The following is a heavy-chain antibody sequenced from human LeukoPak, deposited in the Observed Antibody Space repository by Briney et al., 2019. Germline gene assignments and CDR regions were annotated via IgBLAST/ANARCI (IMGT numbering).Heavy chain of an antibody. Sequence: PGGSLRLSCAASGFTFSSYAMSWVRQAPGKGLEWVSAISGSGGSTYYADSVKGRFTISRDNSKNTPYLQMNSLRAEDTAVYYCAKNTGYRPTTTHFDYWGQGTLVTVSS. J-gene: IGHJ4*02. CDR3: AKNTGYRPTTTHFDY. D-gene: IGHD4-11*01. V-gene: IGHV3-23*01. CDR1: GFTFSSYA. CDR2: ISGSGGST.